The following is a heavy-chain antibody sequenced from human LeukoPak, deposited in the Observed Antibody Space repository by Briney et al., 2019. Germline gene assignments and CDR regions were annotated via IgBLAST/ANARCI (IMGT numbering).Heavy chain of an antibody. D-gene: IGHD5-12*01. V-gene: IGHV1-69*13. Sequence: SVKVSCKASGGTFSSYAISWVRQAPGQGLEWMGGIIPIFGTANYAQKFQGRVTITAGESTSTAYMELSSLGSEDTAVYYCATARGYSGYEEFDPWGQGTLVTVSS. J-gene: IGHJ5*02. CDR2: IIPIFGTA. CDR1: GGTFSSYA. CDR3: ATARGYSGYEEFDP.